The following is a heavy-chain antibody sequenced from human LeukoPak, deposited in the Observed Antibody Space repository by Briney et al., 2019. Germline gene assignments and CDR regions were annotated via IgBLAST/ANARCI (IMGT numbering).Heavy chain of an antibody. CDR1: GFTFSSYW. V-gene: IGHV3-7*01. Sequence: GGSLRLSCAASGFTFSSYWMSWVRQAPGKGLEWVANIKQDGSEKYYVDSVKGRFTISRDNGKNSLYLQMNSLRAEDTAVYYCARVLWLYSSSWILGGFDIWGQGTMVTVSS. D-gene: IGHD6-13*01. CDR3: ARVLWLYSSSWILGGFDI. J-gene: IGHJ3*02. CDR2: IKQDGSEK.